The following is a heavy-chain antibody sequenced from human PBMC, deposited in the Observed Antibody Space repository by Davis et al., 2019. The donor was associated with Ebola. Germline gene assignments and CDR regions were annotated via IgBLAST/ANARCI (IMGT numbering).Heavy chain of an antibody. Sequence: PSETLSLTCTVSGGSISSYYWSWIRQPAGKGLEWIGRIYTSGSTNYNPSLKSRVTMSVDTSKNQFSLKLSSVTAADTAVYYCARDVIAVVVAATPAWFDPWGQGTLFTVSS. CDR3: ARDVIAVVVAATPAWFDP. V-gene: IGHV4-4*07. J-gene: IGHJ5*02. CDR1: GGSISSYY. CDR2: IYTSGST. D-gene: IGHD2-15*01.